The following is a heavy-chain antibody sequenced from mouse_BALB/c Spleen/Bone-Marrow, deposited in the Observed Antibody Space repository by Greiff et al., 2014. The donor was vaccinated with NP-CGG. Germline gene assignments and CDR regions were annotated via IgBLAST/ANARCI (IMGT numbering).Heavy chain of an antibody. CDR2: ICPGDGDT. CDR1: GYTFTSYW. D-gene: IGHD3-3*01. J-gene: IGHJ3*01. V-gene: IGHV1-87*01. CDR3: AKEGRGAY. Sequence: VQLQQSGAELAKPGASVKLSCKASGYTFTSYWMQWVKQRPGQGLEWIGAICPGDGDTRYTQKFKGKATLTADKSSSTAYMQLSSLASEDSAVYYCAKEGRGAYWGQGTLVTVSA.